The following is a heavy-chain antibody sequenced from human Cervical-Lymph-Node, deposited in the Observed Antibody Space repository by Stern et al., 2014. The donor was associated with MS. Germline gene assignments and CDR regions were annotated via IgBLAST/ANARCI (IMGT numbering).Heavy chain of an antibody. D-gene: IGHD4-17*01. J-gene: IGHJ4*02. V-gene: IGHV1-2*06. CDR1: GYTFTNYY. CDR2: LNPNSGGT. CDR3: ARRVTRNNFDS. Sequence: VQLVQSGAEVKKPGASMKVSCKASGYTFTNYYIHWVRQAPGQGLEWMGRLNPNSGGTKYAQKFQGRVTLTRDTSVSTAYMEVSRLMSDDTAVYYCARRVTRNNFDSWGQGTLVTVSS.